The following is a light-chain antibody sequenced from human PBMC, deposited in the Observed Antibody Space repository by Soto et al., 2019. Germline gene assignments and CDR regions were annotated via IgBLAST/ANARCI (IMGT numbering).Light chain of an antibody. CDR3: QQNYNLPPWT. CDR1: QTISTY. V-gene: IGKV1-39*01. CDR2: AAS. J-gene: IGKJ1*01. Sequence: DIQMTQSPPSLSASVGDTITITCRASQTISTYLDWYQVTPGKAPKILIYAASTLQDGVPSRFSGSGSGTYFTLTINSLQPEDSATYYCQQNYNLPPWTFGQGT.